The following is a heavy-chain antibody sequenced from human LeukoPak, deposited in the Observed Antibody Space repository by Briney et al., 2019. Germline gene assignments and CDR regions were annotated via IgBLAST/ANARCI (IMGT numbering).Heavy chain of an antibody. D-gene: IGHD3-3*01. CDR2: IYYSGSA. V-gene: IGHV4-59*01. Sequence: SETLSLTCTVSGGSISSYYWSWIRQPPGKGLEWIGYIYYSGSANYNPSLKSRVTISVDTSKNQFSLKLSSVTAADTAVYYCARSVGGVIIYWYFDLWGRGTLVTVSS. J-gene: IGHJ2*01. CDR3: ARSVGGVIIYWYFDL. CDR1: GGSISSYY.